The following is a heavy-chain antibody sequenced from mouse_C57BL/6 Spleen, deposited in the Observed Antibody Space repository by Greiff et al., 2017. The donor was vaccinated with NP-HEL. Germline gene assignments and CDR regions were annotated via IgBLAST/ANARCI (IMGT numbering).Heavy chain of an antibody. V-gene: IGHV1-81*01. CDR1: GYTFTSYG. CDR3: ARSKGSYSNYEYFDV. J-gene: IGHJ1*03. CDR2: IYPRSGNT. D-gene: IGHD2-5*01. Sequence: QVQLQQSGAELARPGASVKLSCKASGYTFTSYGISWVKQRTGQGLEWIGEIYPRSGNTYYNEKFKGKATLTADKSSSTAYMELRSLTSEDSAVYFCARSKGSYSNYEYFDVWGTGTTVTVSS.